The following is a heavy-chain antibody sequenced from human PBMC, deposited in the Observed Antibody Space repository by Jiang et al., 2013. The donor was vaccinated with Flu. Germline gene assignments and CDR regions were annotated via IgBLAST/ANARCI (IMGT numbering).Heavy chain of an antibody. V-gene: IGHV4-59*01. CDR3: AREVLWFGEFLFDY. J-gene: IGHJ4*02. CDR2: MSNSGTT. Sequence: PGLVKPSETLSLTCTVSGGSITSYYWGWIRQPPGRGLEWIGCMSNSGTTNYNPSLKSRVTISVDTSKNQFSLKLSSVTAADTAVYYCAREVLWFGEFLFDYWGQGTLVTVSS. D-gene: IGHD3-10*01. CDR1: GGSITSYY.